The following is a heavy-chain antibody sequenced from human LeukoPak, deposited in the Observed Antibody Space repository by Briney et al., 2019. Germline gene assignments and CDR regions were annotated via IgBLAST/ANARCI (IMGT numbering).Heavy chain of an antibody. D-gene: IGHD2-15*01. CDR1: GGSISSSNW. Sequence: SETLSLTCAVSGGSISSSNWWSWVRQPPGKGLEWIGEIYHSGSTNYNPSLKSRVTISVDKSKNQFSLKLSSVTAADTAVYYCARVRVVVVAAPPRYFDLWSRGTLVTVSS. V-gene: IGHV4-4*02. J-gene: IGHJ2*01. CDR2: IYHSGST. CDR3: ARVRVVVVAAPPRYFDL.